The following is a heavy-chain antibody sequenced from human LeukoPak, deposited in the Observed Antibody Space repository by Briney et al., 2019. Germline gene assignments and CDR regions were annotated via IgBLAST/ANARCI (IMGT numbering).Heavy chain of an antibody. CDR1: GFTVSSYG. V-gene: IGHV3-30*02. D-gene: IGHD4-17*01. CDR3: ANLYGDYPDY. Sequence: GGSLRLSCAASGFTVSSYGTHWVRQAPGKGLEWVAFIRYDGNNKYYADSVKGRFTISRDNSKNTLYLQMNSLRAEDTAVYYCANLYGDYPDYWGRGTLVTVSS. J-gene: IGHJ4*02. CDR2: IRYDGNNK.